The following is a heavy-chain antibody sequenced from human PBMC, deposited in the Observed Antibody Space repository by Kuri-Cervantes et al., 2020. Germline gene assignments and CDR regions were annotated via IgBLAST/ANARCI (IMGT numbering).Heavy chain of an antibody. J-gene: IGHJ4*02. CDR1: GFTFSSYG. D-gene: IGHD6-13*01. Sequence: GESLKISCAASGFTFSSYGMHWVRQAPGKGLEWVAVIYSGGSTYYADSVKGRFTISRDNSKNTLYLQMNSLRAADTAVYYCARESYSSSWFLFDYWGQGTLVTVSS. V-gene: IGHV3-53*01. CDR3: ARESYSSSWFLFDY. CDR2: IYSGGST.